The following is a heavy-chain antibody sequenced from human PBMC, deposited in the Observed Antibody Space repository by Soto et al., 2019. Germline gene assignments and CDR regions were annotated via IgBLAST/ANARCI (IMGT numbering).Heavy chain of an antibody. D-gene: IGHD6-19*01. CDR2: MNPNSGNT. CDR3: ARGGKSYSSGWYENWGLPYYYYMDV. Sequence: ASVKVSCKASGYTFTSYDINWVRQATGQGLEWMGWMNPNSGNTGYAQKFQGRVTMTRNTSISTAYMELSSLRSGDTAVYYCARGGKSYSSGWYENWGLPYYYYMDVWGKGTTVTVSS. V-gene: IGHV1-8*01. J-gene: IGHJ6*03. CDR1: GYTFTSYD.